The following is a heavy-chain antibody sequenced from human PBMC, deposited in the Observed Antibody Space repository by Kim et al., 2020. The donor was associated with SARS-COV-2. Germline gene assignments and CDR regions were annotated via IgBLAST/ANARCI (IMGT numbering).Heavy chain of an antibody. CDR1: GGTFSSYA. CDR2: IIPILGIA. V-gene: IGHV1-69*04. CDR3: AREGSYCSSTSCYVIYYYYGMDV. D-gene: IGHD2-2*01. Sequence: SVKVSCKASGGTFSSYAISWVRQAPGQGLEWMGRIIPILGIANYAQKFQGRVTITADKSTSTAYMELSSLRSEDTAVYYCAREGSYCSSTSCYVIYYYYGMDVWGQGTTVTVSS. J-gene: IGHJ6*02.